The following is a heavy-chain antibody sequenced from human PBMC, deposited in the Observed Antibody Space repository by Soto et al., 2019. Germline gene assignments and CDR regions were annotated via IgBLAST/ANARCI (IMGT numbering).Heavy chain of an antibody. V-gene: IGHV1-69*04. CDR1: GGTFSSYT. CDR3: AGDHGYCSGGSCEDWYFDL. D-gene: IGHD2-15*01. J-gene: IGHJ2*01. CDR2: IIPILGIA. Sequence: GASVKVSCKASGGTFSSYTISWVRQAPGQGLEWMGRIIPILGIANYAQKFQGRVTITADKSTSTAYMELSSLRSEDTAVYYCAGDHGYCSGGSCEDWYFDLWGRGTLVTVSS.